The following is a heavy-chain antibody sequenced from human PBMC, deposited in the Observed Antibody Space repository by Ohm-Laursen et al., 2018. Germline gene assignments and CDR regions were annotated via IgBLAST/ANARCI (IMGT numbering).Heavy chain of an antibody. CDR2: ISSSGSTI. CDR1: GFTFSDYY. CDR3: ARVTWNDFTDY. Sequence: SLRLSCVASGFTFSDYYMSWIRQAPGKGLEWVSYISSSGSTIYYADSVKGRFTISRDNAKNSLYLQMNSLRAEDTAVYYCARVTWNDFTDYWGQGTLVTVSS. D-gene: IGHD1-1*01. J-gene: IGHJ4*02. V-gene: IGHV3-11*01.